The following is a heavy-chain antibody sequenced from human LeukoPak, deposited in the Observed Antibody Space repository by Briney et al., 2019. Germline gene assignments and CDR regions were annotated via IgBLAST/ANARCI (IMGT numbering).Heavy chain of an antibody. D-gene: IGHD3-22*01. V-gene: IGHV4-4*07. CDR2: IYSSGST. CDR3: ARERVGYDTSGRGPRFDS. J-gene: IGHJ4*02. CDR1: GTSISNYY. Sequence: PSETLSLTCIVSGTSISNYYWSWIRQPPGKGLEWIGRIYSSGSTNYNLSLTSRLTISVDKPKNQVSLRLESVTAADTAVYYCARERVGYDTSGRGPRFDSWGQGTLVTVSS.